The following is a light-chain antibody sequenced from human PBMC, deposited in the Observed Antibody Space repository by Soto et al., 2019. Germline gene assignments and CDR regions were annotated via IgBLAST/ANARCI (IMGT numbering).Light chain of an antibody. CDR1: SSNIGINA. V-gene: IGLV1-44*01. J-gene: IGLJ3*02. CDR2: TNN. CDR3: AAWDDNLDVLV. Sequence: QSVVTQPPSASGTPGQRVAISCSGSSSNIGINAVNWYQQFPGTAPKLLIHTNNQRPSGVPDRFSGSKSGTSASLAISGLQSEDEADYYCAAWDDNLDVLVFGGGTKLTVL.